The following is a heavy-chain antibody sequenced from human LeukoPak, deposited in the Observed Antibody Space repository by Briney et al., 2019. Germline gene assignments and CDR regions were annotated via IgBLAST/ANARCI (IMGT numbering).Heavy chain of an antibody. CDR3: AVPAAISLGAFDI. V-gene: IGHV1-18*04. CDR2: ISAYNGNT. CDR1: GYTFTGYY. Sequence: ASVKVSCKASGYTFTGYYMHWVRQAPGQGLEWMGWISAYNGNTNYAQKLQGRVTMTTDTSTSTAYMELRSLRSDDTAVYYCAVPAAISLGAFDIWGQGTMVTVSS. D-gene: IGHD2-2*01. J-gene: IGHJ3*02.